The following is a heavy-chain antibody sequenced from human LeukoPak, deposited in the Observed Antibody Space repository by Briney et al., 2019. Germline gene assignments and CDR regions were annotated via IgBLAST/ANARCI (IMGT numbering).Heavy chain of an antibody. D-gene: IGHD3-16*01. CDR2: LRGDGDT. CDR1: GFTFSSYA. V-gene: IGHV3-23*01. J-gene: IGHJ4*02. CDR3: AKASWVSRPDAVL. Sequence: GWSLRPSCAASGFTFSSYAMSCVRQAQARRLEWVSSLRGDGDTFYADSVKGRFTLSRDESRNTVYLQMNNLRVEDTAVYFRAKASWVSRPDAVLWGQGTLVTVSS.